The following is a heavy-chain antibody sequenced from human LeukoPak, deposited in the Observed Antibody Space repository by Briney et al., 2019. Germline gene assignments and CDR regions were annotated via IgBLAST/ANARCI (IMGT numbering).Heavy chain of an antibody. J-gene: IGHJ4*02. D-gene: IGHD6-13*01. V-gene: IGHV4-38-2*01. CDR3: ALTGYSSTWTIDY. CDR1: GYSISSGYY. Sequence: SETLSLTCAVSGYSISSGYYWGWIRQPPGKGLKWIGSIYHSGSTYYNPSLKSRVTISLDTSKNQFSLKLTSVTAADTAVYYCALTGYSSTWTIDYWGQGTLVTVSS. CDR2: IYHSGST.